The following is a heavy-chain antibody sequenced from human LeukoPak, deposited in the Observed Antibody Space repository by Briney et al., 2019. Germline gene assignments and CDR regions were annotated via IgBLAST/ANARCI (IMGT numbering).Heavy chain of an antibody. CDR1: GFSFSSYA. CDR3: AKPTPTSGWTHPYYYYYMDV. Sequence: TGGSLILSCAASGFSFSSYAMTWVRQAPGKGLEWLSSISKSSTYIYYADSVKGRFTISRDNAKNSLYLRISSLRAEDTAVYYCAKPTPTSGWTHPYYYYYMDVWGKGTTVTVSS. CDR2: ISKSSTYI. V-gene: IGHV3-21*06. D-gene: IGHD6-19*01. J-gene: IGHJ6*03.